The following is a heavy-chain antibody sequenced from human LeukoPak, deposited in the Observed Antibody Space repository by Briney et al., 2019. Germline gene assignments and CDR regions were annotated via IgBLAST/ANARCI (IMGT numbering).Heavy chain of an antibody. D-gene: IGHD3-22*01. CDR3: ARARGLGNYYDSSGSPRRAFDI. CDR1: GGSISSYY. CDR2: IYYSGST. Sequence: SETLSLTCTVSGGSISSYYWSWLRQPPGKGLEWIGYIYYSGSTNYNPSLKSRVTISVDTSKNQFSLKLSSVTAADTAVYYCARARGLGNYYDSSGSPRRAFDIWGQGTMVTVSS. V-gene: IGHV4-59*01. J-gene: IGHJ3*02.